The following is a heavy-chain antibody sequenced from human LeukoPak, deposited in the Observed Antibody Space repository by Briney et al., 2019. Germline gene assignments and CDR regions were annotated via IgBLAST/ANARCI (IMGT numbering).Heavy chain of an antibody. V-gene: IGHV3-30*04. J-gene: IGHJ4*02. Sequence: GGSLRLSCAASGFTFSSYAMHWVRQAPGKGLEWVAVISYDGSNKYYADSVKGRFTISRDNSKNTLYLQMNSLRAEDTAVYYCARESETLWNGVQDYWGQGTLVTVSS. CDR2: ISYDGSNK. D-gene: IGHD2-8*01. CDR3: ARESETLWNGVQDY. CDR1: GFTFSSYA.